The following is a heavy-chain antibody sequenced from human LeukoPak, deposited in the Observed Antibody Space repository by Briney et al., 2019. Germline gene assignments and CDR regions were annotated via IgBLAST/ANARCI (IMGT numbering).Heavy chain of an antibody. CDR2: IYYSGST. J-gene: IGHJ6*02. CDR1: GGSISSYY. Sequence: ASETLSLTCTVAGGSISSYYWSSIRQPPGKGLEWIWYIYYSGSTNYNPSLKSRVTISVDTSKNQFSLKLSSVTAADTAVYYCAREPKGGYCSGGSCTGPLYGMDVWGQGTTVTVSS. V-gene: IGHV4-59*01. D-gene: IGHD2-15*01. CDR3: AREPKGGYCSGGSCTGPLYGMDV.